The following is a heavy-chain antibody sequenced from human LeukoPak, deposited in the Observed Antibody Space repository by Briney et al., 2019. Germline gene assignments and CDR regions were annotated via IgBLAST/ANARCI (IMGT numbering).Heavy chain of an antibody. CDR1: GFTFSTYA. D-gene: IGHD6-13*01. Sequence: GGSLRLSCAASGFTFSTYAMSWVRQAPEKGLEWVSTISGSGHNTYYADSVKGRFTISRDNSKNTLYLQMNSLRAEDTAVYYCAKVGHSSSWEWGQGTLVTVSS. CDR3: AKVGHSSSWE. J-gene: IGHJ1*01. V-gene: IGHV3-23*01. CDR2: ISGSGHNT.